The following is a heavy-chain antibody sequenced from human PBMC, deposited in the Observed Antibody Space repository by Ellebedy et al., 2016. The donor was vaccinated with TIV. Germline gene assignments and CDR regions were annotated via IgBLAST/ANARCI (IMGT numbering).Heavy chain of an antibody. Sequence: PGGSLRLSCAASGFTFSSYAMSWVRQAPGKGLEWVSSISGSGGSTSYADSVKGRFTISRDKSKNTLYLQMNSLRAEDTAVYYCAKDYSGLRGLDVWGQGTTVTVSS. CDR1: GFTFSSYA. CDR3: AKDYSGLRGLDV. D-gene: IGHD5-12*01. CDR2: ISGSGGST. J-gene: IGHJ6*02. V-gene: IGHV3-23*01.